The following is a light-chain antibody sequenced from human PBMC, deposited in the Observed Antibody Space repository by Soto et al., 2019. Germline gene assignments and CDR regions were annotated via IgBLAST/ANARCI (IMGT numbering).Light chain of an antibody. V-gene: IGLV2-14*01. CDR3: SSSATSTTI. Sequence: QSALTQPGSVSGSPGQSITISCTGTSSDVGGYDYVSWYQQHPGKAPKLMIYEVTNRPSGVSNRFSSSKSGITAYLTISGLPAEEDAYYYCSSSATSTTIFGRGTKVTVL. CDR2: EVT. CDR1: SSDVGGYDY. J-gene: IGLJ2*01.